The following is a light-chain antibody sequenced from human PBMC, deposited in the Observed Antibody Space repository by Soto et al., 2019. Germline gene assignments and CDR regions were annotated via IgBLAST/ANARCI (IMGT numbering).Light chain of an antibody. J-gene: IGLJ1*01. V-gene: IGLV2-11*01. CDR1: SSDVGNNNF. CDR3: CSYAGSYPFV. CDR2: DVD. Sequence: QSVLTQPRSVSGSPGQSVTISCTGTSSDVGNNNFVSWYQHHPGKAPKLMIYDVDKRPSGVSDLFSGSKSGNTASLTISWLQAEDEADYYCCSYAGSYPFVFGTGTKVTVL.